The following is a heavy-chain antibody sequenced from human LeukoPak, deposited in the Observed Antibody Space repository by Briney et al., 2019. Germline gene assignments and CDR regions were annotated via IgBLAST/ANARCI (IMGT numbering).Heavy chain of an antibody. V-gene: IGHV3-48*04. CDR1: GFTFSSHG. Sequence: GGSLRLSCAASGFTFSSHGMNWVRQTPGKGLEWVSYISKTSNTRDYADSVKGRFTISRDNAKNSLYLQMNSLRAEDTAVYCARVPAGVIGMKDAFDIWGQGTMVTVSS. J-gene: IGHJ3*02. CDR3: ARVPAGVIGMKDAFDI. CDR2: ISKTSNTR. D-gene: IGHD3-16*02.